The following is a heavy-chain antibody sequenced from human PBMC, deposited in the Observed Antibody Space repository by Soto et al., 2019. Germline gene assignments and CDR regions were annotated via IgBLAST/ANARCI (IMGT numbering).Heavy chain of an antibody. D-gene: IGHD3-22*01. J-gene: IGHJ1*01. Sequence: PGGSLRLSCAASGFTFSSYAMTWVRQAPGKGLEWVSIISGSGGTTYYADSVKGRFTISRDNSKNTLYLQMNSLRADETAVYYCAKEYNYYDSSGYYLEYFHHWGQGTLVTVSS. CDR2: ISGSGGTT. CDR1: GFTFSSYA. V-gene: IGHV3-23*01. CDR3: AKEYNYYDSSGYYLEYFHH.